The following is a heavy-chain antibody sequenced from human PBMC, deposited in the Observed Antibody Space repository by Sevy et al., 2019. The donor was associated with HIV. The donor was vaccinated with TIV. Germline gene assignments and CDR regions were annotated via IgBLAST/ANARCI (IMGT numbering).Heavy chain of an antibody. CDR1: GGTFSSGA. Sequence: ASVKVSCKTSGGTFSSGAISWVRQAPGQGLEWMGGITPILGTTKSARKFQGRVTIVSDESTNTAYMERRSLRPEYTAFNYFARDSTTTGYDLNVYGYYFRLDVWGQGTTVTVSS. D-gene: IGHD5-12*01. V-gene: IGHV1-69*13. CDR3: ARDSTTTGYDLNVYGYYFRLDV. CDR2: ITPILGTT. J-gene: IGHJ6*02.